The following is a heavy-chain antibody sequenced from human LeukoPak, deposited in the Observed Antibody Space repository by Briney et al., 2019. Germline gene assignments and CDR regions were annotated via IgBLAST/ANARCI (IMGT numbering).Heavy chain of an antibody. J-gene: IGHJ6*04. CDR1: GYTFTSYA. D-gene: IGHD2-2*01. CDR3: ARNSPEDIVVVPAAPHRRFDYYYGMDV. CDR2: INAGNGNT. V-gene: IGHV1-3*01. Sequence: ASVKVSCKASGYTFTSYAMHWVRQAPGQRLEWMGWINAGNGNTKYSQKFQGRVTITRDTSANTAYMELSSLRSEDTAVYYCARNSPEDIVVVPAAPHRRFDYYYGMDVWGKGTTVTVSS.